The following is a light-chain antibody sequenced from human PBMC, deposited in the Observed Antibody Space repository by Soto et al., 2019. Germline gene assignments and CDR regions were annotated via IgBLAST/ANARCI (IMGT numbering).Light chain of an antibody. CDR2: DVS. CDR3: SSHTSSSTLVV. V-gene: IGLV2-14*01. Sequence: QSALTQPASVSGSPGQSITISCTGTSSDVGGYNYVSWYQQHPGKAPKLVIYDVSNRPSGVSNRFSGSKSGNTASLTISGLQAEDEADYYCSSHTSSSTLVVFGGGTTLTV. J-gene: IGLJ2*01. CDR1: SSDVGGYNY.